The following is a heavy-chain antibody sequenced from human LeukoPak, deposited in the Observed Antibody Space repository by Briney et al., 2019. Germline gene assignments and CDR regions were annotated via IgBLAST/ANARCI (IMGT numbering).Heavy chain of an antibody. CDR2: ISGSGGST. J-gene: IGHJ4*02. CDR3: AKEGNRAGTFE. V-gene: IGHV3-23*01. D-gene: IGHD1-7*01. CDR1: GFIFSSYA. Sequence: GGSLRLSCAASGFIFSSYAKSWVRQAPGKGLEWVSVISGSGGSTFYADSVKGRFTISRDNSKNTLYLQMNSLRAEDTAVYYCAKEGNRAGTFEWGQGTLVTVSS.